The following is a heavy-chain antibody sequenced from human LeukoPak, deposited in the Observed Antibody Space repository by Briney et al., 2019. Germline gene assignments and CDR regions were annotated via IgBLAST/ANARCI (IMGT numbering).Heavy chain of an antibody. Sequence: GTSVKVSCKASGFTFTSSAMQWVRQARGQRLEWIGWIVVGSGNTNYAQKFQERVTTTRDMSTSTAYMELSSLRSEDTAVYCCAADGSYRYAFDIWGQGTMVTVSS. CDR2: IVVGSGNT. D-gene: IGHD3-16*02. CDR1: GFTFTSSA. J-gene: IGHJ3*02. CDR3: AADGSYRYAFDI. V-gene: IGHV1-58*02.